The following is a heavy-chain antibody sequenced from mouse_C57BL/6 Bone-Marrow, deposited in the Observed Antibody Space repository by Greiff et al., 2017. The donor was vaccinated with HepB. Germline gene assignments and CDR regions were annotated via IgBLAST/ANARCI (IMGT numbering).Heavy chain of an antibody. CDR2: FYPGSGSI. D-gene: IGHD2-5*01. CDR3: ARHEGFYSNYFVWFAY. V-gene: IGHV1-62-2*01. J-gene: IGHJ3*01. Sequence: VMLVESGAELVKPGASVKLSCKASGYTFTEYTIHWVKQRSGQGLEWIGWFYPGSGSIKYNEKFKDKATLTADKSSSTVYMELSRLTSEDSAVYFCARHEGFYSNYFVWFAYWGQGTLVTVSA. CDR1: GYTFTEYT.